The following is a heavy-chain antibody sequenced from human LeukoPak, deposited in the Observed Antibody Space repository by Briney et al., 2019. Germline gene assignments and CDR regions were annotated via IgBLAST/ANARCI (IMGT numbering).Heavy chain of an antibody. J-gene: IGHJ6*02. CDR3: ASSTLMPTGDGIYYYYGMDV. D-gene: IGHD2-2*01. CDR2: IIPIFGIA. CDR1: GGTFTSYA. V-gene: IGHV1-69*04. Sequence: GASVNVSCTASGGTFTSYAISWVRQAPGQGLEWMGRIIPIFGIANYAQKFQSRVTITADKSTSTAYMELSSLRSEDTAVYYCASSTLMPTGDGIYYYYGMDVWGQGTTVTVSS.